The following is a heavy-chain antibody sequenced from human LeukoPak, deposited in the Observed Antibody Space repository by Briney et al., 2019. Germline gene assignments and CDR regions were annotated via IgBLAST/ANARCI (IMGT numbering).Heavy chain of an antibody. CDR3: AKPPRDFWSGPTRDY. V-gene: IGHV3-23*01. D-gene: IGHD3-3*01. CDR2: ISGSGGST. CDR1: GFTFSSYA. Sequence: GGSLRLSCAASGFTFSSYAMSWVRQAPGKGLEWVSAISGSGGSTYYADSVKGRFTISRDNSKNTLYLQMNSLRAEDTAVSYCAKPPRDFWSGPTRDYWGQGTLVTVSS. J-gene: IGHJ4*02.